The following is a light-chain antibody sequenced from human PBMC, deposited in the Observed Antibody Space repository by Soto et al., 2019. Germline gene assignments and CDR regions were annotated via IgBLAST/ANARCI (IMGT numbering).Light chain of an antibody. J-gene: IGLJ2*01. CDR2: SNN. CDR3: AAWDDSLNGHVI. V-gene: IGLV1-44*01. Sequence: QSVLTQPPSASGTPGQRVTISCSGSSSDIGANTVNWYQQLPGKAPKLLIYSNNQRPSGVPDRFSGSKSGTSASLAISGLQSEDEAEYYCAAWDDSLNGHVIFGGGTKLTVL. CDR1: SSDIGANT.